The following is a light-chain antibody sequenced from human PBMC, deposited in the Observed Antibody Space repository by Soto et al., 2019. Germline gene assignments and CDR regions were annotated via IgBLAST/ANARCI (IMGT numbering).Light chain of an antibody. CDR3: TSYSSSSPVL. V-gene: IGLV2-14*01. Sequence: QSVLTQPASVSGSLGQSITISCTGTSSDVGAYNYVSWYQQHPDKAPKLLIFEVTNRPSGVSGRFSGSKSVITASLSISGLQPEDEADYYFTSYSSSSPVLFGGGTKVTVL. CDR1: SSDVGAYNY. CDR2: EVT. J-gene: IGLJ2*01.